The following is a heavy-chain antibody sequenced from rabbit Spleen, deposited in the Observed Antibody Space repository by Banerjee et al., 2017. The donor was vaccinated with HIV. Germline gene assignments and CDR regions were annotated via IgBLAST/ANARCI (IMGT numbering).Heavy chain of an antibody. CDR1: GVSFSISSY. J-gene: IGHJ4*01. D-gene: IGHD2-1*01. CDR3: ARDVQHDGDFYFGL. CDR2: IYAGSSGST. Sequence: QLLEESGGDLVKPGASLTLTCTASGVSFSISSYMCWVRQAPGKGLEWIACIYAGSSGSTYYANWAKGRFTISKTSSTTVTLQMTSLTAADTATYFCARDVQHDGDFYFGLWGQGTLVTVS. V-gene: IGHV1S40*01.